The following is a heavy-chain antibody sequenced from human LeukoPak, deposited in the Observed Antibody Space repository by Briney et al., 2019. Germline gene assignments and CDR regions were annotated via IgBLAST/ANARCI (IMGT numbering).Heavy chain of an antibody. J-gene: IGHJ4*02. Sequence: SQTLSLTCTVSGGSISSGSYYWSWIRQPAGKGLEWIGRICTSGSTNYNPSLKSRVTISVDTSKNQFSLKLSSVTAADTAVYYCAGGYCSGGSCAKGDYWGQGTLVTVSS. CDR2: ICTSGST. CDR1: GGSISSGSYY. CDR3: AGGYCSGGSCAKGDY. V-gene: IGHV4-61*02. D-gene: IGHD2-15*01.